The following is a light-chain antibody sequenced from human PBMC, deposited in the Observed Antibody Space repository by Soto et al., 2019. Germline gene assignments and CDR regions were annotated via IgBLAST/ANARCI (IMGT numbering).Light chain of an antibody. Sequence: DIQMTQSPSTLAASVGERVTITCRASQSISSWLAWYQQKPGKAPKLLIYDASSLESGVPSRFSGSGSGTEFTLTISSLQHDDFATYYCQQYRTFGQGTKVDIK. CDR3: QQYRT. CDR1: QSISSW. J-gene: IGKJ1*01. CDR2: DAS. V-gene: IGKV1-5*01.